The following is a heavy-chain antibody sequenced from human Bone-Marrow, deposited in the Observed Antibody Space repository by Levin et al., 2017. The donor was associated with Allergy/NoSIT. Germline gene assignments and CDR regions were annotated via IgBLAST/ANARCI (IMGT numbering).Heavy chain of an antibody. CDR2: ISYDGSNK. CDR1: GFTFSSYG. Sequence: PGGSLRLSCAASGFTFSSYGMHWVRQAPGKGLEWVAVISYDGSNKYYADSVKGRFTISRDNSKNTLYLQMNSLRAEDTAVYYCAKLPIAVAGQHYWGQGTLVTVSS. V-gene: IGHV3-30*18. D-gene: IGHD6-19*01. J-gene: IGHJ4*02. CDR3: AKLPIAVAGQHY.